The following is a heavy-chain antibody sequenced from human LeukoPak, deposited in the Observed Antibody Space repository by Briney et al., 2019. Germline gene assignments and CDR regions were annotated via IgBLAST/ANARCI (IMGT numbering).Heavy chain of an antibody. CDR1: GFTFSSYA. CDR3: AKGGRTLDSSDP. D-gene: IGHD3-16*01. J-gene: IGHJ5*02. CDR2: ISGSGGST. V-gene: IGHV3-23*01. Sequence: GSLRLSCAASGFTFSSYAMSWVRQAPGEGLEWVSAISGSGGSTYYADSVKGRFTISRDNSKNTLYLQMNSLRAEDTAVYYCAKGGRTLDSSDPWGQGTLVTVSS.